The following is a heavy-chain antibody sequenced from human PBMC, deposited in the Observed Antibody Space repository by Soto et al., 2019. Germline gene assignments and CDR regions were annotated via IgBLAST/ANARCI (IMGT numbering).Heavy chain of an antibody. CDR1: GFTFSSYS. V-gene: IGHV3-21*01. J-gene: IGHJ4*02. Sequence: LRLSCAASGFTFSSYSMNWVRQAPGKGLEWVSSLSSSSSYIYYADSVKGRFTISRDNAKNSLYLQMNSLRAEDTAVYYCARGPPSSGYFDYWGQGTLVTVSS. D-gene: IGHD3-10*01. CDR3: ARGPPSSGYFDY. CDR2: LSSSSSYI.